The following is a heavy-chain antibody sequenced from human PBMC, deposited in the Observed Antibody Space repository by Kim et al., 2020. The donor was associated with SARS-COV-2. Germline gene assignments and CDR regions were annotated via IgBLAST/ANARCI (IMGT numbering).Heavy chain of an antibody. Sequence: VDTWKGRFTISRDKAKNFLYLKMNSLRDEDTAVYYCSGWTYNTDWALDNWGQGTLVTVSS. D-gene: IGHD6-19*01. J-gene: IGHJ4*02. V-gene: IGHV3-7*01. CDR3: SGWTYNTDWALDN.